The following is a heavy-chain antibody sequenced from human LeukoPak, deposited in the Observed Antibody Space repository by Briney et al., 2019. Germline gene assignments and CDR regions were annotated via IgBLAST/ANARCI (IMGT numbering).Heavy chain of an antibody. CDR2: INHRGST. Sequence: PSETLSLTCGVYGGSFSAYYWSWIRQAPEKWREWIGEINHRGSTNYTPSLKSRVTISLDTSENQFSLKLSSVTAADTAVYYCARGRITTFGVVIPLDYWGQGALVTVSS. V-gene: IGHV4-34*01. CDR1: GGSFSAYY. CDR3: ARGRITTFGVVIPLDY. D-gene: IGHD3-3*01. J-gene: IGHJ4*02.